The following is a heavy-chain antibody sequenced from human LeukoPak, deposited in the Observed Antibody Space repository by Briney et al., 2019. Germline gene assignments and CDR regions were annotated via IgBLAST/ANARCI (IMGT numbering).Heavy chain of an antibody. Sequence: SGGSLRLSCAASGFTFSDYYMSWSRQAPGKGLEWVSVIYSGDSGVSTYYADSVKGRFTISRHNSKNTLYLQMSSLRAEDTAVYFCARSAARLRYYYAMDVWGQGTTVTVCS. J-gene: IGHJ6*02. CDR2: IYSGDSGVST. CDR3: ARSAARLRYYYAMDV. V-gene: IGHV3-53*04. D-gene: IGHD6-6*01. CDR1: GFTFSDYY.